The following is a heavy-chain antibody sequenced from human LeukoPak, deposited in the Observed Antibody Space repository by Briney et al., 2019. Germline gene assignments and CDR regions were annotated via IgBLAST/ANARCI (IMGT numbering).Heavy chain of an antibody. J-gene: IGHJ5*02. D-gene: IGHD4-11*01. CDR2: IWYDGSNK. CDR3: ARDYSGWFDP. CDR1: GFTFSSYG. Sequence: GGSLRLSCAASGFTFSSYGMHWVRQAPGKGLEWVAVIWYDGSNKYHADSVKGRFTIPRDNSKNTLYLQMNSLRAEDTAVYYCARDYSGWFDPWGQGALVTVSS. V-gene: IGHV3-33*01.